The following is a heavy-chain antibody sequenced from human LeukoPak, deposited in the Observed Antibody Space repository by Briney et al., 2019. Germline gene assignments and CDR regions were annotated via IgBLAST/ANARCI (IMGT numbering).Heavy chain of an antibody. CDR2: IYHSGST. V-gene: IGHV4-30-2*01. Sequence: PSETLSLTCAVSGDSISTGGYSWNWIRQPPGKGLEWIVYIYHSGSTYYNPSLKSRVTMSIDRSKTQFSLKLSSVTAADTAVYYCARASNYFDSSGYSVGWFDPWGQGTLVTVSS. CDR3: ARASNYFDSSGYSVGWFDP. D-gene: IGHD3-22*01. J-gene: IGHJ5*02. CDR1: GDSISTGGYS.